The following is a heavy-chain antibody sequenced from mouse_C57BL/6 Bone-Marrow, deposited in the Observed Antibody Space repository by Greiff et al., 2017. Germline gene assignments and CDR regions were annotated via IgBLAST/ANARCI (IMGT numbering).Heavy chain of an antibody. CDR1: GFNIKDDY. V-gene: IGHV14-4*01. CDR3: TTHFNGNYFDY. CDR2: IDPENGDT. D-gene: IGHD2-1*01. Sequence: VQLQQSGAELVRPGASVKLSCTASGFNIKDDYMHWVKQRPEQGLEWIGWIDPENGDTEYASKFQGKATITADTSSNTAYLQLSSLTSEDTAVYYCTTHFNGNYFDYWGQGTTLTVSS. J-gene: IGHJ2*01.